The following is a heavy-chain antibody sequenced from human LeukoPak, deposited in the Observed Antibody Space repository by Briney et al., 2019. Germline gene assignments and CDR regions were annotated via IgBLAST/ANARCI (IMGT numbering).Heavy chain of an antibody. CDR2: IYSGRPT. J-gene: IGHJ2*01. V-gene: IGHV4-39*01. CDR3: ARQPVTGIFLNWHFDL. CDR1: GSSISTTTFC. D-gene: IGHD2-15*01. Sequence: PSGTLSLTCTVSGSSISTTTFCWGWIRQPPGKGLEWIGSIYSGRPTYYNPSLKSRVSISGDSSKDQFSLKVTSVTAADTAVYFCARQPVTGIFLNWHFDLWGRGTLVTVSS.